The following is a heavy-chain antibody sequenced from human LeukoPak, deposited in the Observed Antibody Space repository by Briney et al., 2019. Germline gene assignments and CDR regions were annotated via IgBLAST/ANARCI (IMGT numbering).Heavy chain of an antibody. CDR1: GFTVSNNY. D-gene: IGHD4-17*01. CDR2: IYSGGST. CDR3: ARGSTVTDSFDP. Sequence: PGGSLRLSCAASGFTVSNNYMSWVRQAPGKGLEWVSVIYSGGSTYYADSVKGRFTISRDNSKNMLFLQLNSLRAEDTAVYYCARGSTVTDSFDPWGQATLVTVSS. J-gene: IGHJ5*02. V-gene: IGHV3-53*01.